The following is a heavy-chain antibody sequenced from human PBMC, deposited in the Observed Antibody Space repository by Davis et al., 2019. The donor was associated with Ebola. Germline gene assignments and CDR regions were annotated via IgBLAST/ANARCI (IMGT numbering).Heavy chain of an antibody. CDR2: INSAGSST. CDR1: GFTFSSYW. CDR3: ARDIVVVPAAIVYYGMDV. V-gene: IGHV3-74*01. D-gene: IGHD2-2*01. J-gene: IGHJ6*02. Sequence: HTGGSLRLSCAASGFTFSSYWMHWVRQAPGKGLVWVSRINSAGSSTSYADSVKGRFTISRDNAKNSLYLQMNSLRAEDTAVYYCARDIVVVPAAIVYYGMDVWGQGTTVTVSS.